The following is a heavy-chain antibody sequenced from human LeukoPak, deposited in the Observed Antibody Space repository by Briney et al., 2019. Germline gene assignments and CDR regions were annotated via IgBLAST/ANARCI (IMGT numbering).Heavy chain of an antibody. Sequence: SETLSLTCTVSGGSITSSSYYWGWIRQPPGEGLEWIGSIYHIGSTYYNPSLKSRVTISVDTSKNQFSLRLSSVTAADTAVYYCARLNLIGSSPVHHYDFWGQGTLVTVSS. V-gene: IGHV4-39*01. CDR1: GGSITSSSYY. CDR3: ARLNLIGSSPVHHYDF. CDR2: IYHIGST. D-gene: IGHD6-13*01. J-gene: IGHJ4*02.